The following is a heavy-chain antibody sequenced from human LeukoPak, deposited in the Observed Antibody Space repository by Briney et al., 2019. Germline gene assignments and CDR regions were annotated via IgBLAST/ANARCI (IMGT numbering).Heavy chain of an antibody. CDR1: GFTFSSYS. D-gene: IGHD3-10*01. V-gene: IGHV3-21*01. CDR2: ISSSSSYI. J-gene: IGHJ4*02. Sequence: GGSLRLSCAASGFTFSSYSMNWVRQAPGKGLEWVSSISSSSSYIYCADSVKGRFTISRDNAKNSLYLQMNILRAEDTAVYYCARAYGSGSYYFGYWGQGTLVTVSS. CDR3: ARAYGSGSYYFGY.